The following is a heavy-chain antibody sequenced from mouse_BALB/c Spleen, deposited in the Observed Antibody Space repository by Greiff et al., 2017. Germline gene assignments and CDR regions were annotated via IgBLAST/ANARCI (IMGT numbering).Heavy chain of an antibody. J-gene: IGHJ3*01. Sequence: EVKLVESGGGLVQPGGSRKLSCAASGFTFSSFGMHWVRQAPEKGLEWVAYISSGSSTIYYADTVKGRFTISRDNPKNTLFLQMTSLRSEDTAMYYCERGYGNYAWFAYWGQGTLVTVSA. D-gene: IGHD2-1*01. CDR1: GFTFSSFG. CDR2: ISSGSSTI. V-gene: IGHV5-17*02. CDR3: ERGYGNYAWFAY.